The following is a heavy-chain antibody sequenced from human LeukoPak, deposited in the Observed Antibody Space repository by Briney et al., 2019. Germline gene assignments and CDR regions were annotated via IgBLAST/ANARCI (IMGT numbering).Heavy chain of an antibody. Sequence: RGSLRLSCAASEFAFSSYSMNWVRQAPGKGLEWVSYITNSGNSKSYADSVKGRFTISRDNTKNSLYLQMNGLRAEDTAVYYCTKEREVNGALTGYYGMDVWGQGTTVTVSS. D-gene: IGHD1-26*01. V-gene: IGHV3-48*01. J-gene: IGHJ6*02. CDR3: TKEREVNGALTGYYGMDV. CDR1: EFAFSSYS. CDR2: ITNSGNSK.